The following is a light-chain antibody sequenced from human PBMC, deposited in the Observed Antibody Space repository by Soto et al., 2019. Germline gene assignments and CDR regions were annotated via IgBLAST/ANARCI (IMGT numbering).Light chain of an antibody. V-gene: IGKV1-33*01. CDR2: DAS. J-gene: IGKJ2*01. CDR1: QDITNY. Sequence: DIQMTQSPSSLSASVGDRVTITCQASQDITNYLNWYQQKPGKAPKLLIYDASNLETGVPSRFSGSGSGTDFTFTISRLQPEDIATYYCQQYDTCLYTFGQGTKLELK. CDR3: QQYDTCLYT.